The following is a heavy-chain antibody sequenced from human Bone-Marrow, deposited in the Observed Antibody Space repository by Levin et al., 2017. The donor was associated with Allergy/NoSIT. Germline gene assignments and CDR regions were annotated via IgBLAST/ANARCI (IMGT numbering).Heavy chain of an antibody. D-gene: IGHD2-15*01. CDR1: GYSFTSYH. CDR3: ARGDCYSGSCYGPDWFDP. J-gene: IGHJ5*02. CDR2: INPNSGNT. V-gene: IGHV1-8*01. Sequence: PMASVKVSCKTSGYSFTSYHVYWVRQAPGQGLEWMGYINPNSGNTGYAQKFQGRVIMTRNSSITTAYMELSGLRFEDTAIYYCARGDCYSGSCYGPDWFDPWGQGTQVTVSS.